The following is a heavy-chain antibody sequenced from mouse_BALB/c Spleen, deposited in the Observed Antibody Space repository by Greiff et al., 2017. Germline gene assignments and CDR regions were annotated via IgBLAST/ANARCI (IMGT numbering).Heavy chain of an antibody. V-gene: IGHV5-12-2*01. Sequence: DVMLVKSGGGLVQPGGSLKLSCAASGFTFSSYTMSWVRQTPEKRLEWVAYITNGGGSTYYPDTVTGRFTISRDNAKNTLYLLMSSLKSEDTAMYYWARHVICDDYNWFAYWGQGTLVTVSA. CDR1: GFTFSSYT. CDR2: ITNGGGST. CDR3: ARHVICDDYNWFAY. D-gene: IGHD2-4*01. J-gene: IGHJ3*01.